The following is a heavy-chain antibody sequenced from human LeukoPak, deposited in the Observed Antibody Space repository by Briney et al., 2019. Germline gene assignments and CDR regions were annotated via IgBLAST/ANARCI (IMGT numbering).Heavy chain of an antibody. Sequence: ASVKVSCKASGYTFTSYYIHWARQAPGQGLEWMGVINPSGGGTSYAQKFQGRVTMTRDTSTATVYMDLSSLRSEDTAVYYCARGYYGGLAWCDYWGQGTLVTVSS. V-gene: IGHV1-46*01. CDR2: INPSGGGT. D-gene: IGHD4-23*01. CDR1: GYTFTSYY. J-gene: IGHJ4*02. CDR3: ARGYYGGLAWCDY.